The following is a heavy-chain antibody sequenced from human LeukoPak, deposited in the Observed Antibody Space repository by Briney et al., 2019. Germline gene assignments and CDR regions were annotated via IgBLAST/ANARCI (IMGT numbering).Heavy chain of an antibody. Sequence: PGRSLRLSCAASGFTFDDYAMHWVRQAPGKGLEWVSGISWNSGSIGYADSVKGRFTISRDNAKNSLYLLMNSLRAEDTALYYCAKDIGMGYCSGGSCYYGGVDYWGQGTLVTVSS. V-gene: IGHV3-9*01. J-gene: IGHJ4*02. D-gene: IGHD2-15*01. CDR2: ISWNSGSI. CDR1: GFTFDDYA. CDR3: AKDIGMGYCSGGSCYYGGVDY.